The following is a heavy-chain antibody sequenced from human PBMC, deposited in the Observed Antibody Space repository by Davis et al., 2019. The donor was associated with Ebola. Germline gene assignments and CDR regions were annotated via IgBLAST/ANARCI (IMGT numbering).Heavy chain of an antibody. J-gene: IGHJ4*02. CDR2: ITTNTASP. Sequence: ASVKVSCKASGYPFTDFAINWLRQAPGQRFEWLGWITTNTASPTYARGFSERFVFSLDTSVDTAFLQINNLRAEDTAIYYCARGMGELALNWGQGTLVTVST. V-gene: IGHV7-4-1*02. D-gene: IGHD3-16*01. CDR3: ARGMGELALN. CDR1: GYPFTDFA.